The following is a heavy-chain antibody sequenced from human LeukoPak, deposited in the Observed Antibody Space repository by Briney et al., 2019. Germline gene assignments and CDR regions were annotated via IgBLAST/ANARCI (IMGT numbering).Heavy chain of an antibody. Sequence: SGTLSLTCAVSGGSISSSNWWSWVRQPPGKGLEWIGEIYHSGSTNYNPSLKSRVTISVDTSKNQFSLKLSSVTAADTAVYYCAREISSGWGEYNWFDPWGQGTLVTVSS. J-gene: IGHJ5*02. CDR3: AREISSGWGEYNWFDP. V-gene: IGHV4-4*02. CDR2: IYHSGST. CDR1: GGSISSSNW. D-gene: IGHD6-19*01.